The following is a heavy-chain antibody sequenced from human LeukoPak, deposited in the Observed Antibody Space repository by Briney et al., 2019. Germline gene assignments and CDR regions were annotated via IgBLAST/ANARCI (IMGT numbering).Heavy chain of an antibody. J-gene: IGHJ4*02. V-gene: IGHV3-74*01. CDR3: ARESGFCSSTSCYRPEDY. D-gene: IGHD2-2*01. CDR2: INTDGSST. Sequence: GRSLRLSCAASEFTFSSYWMHWVRQGPGKGLVWVSRINTDGSSTRYADSVKGRFTISRDNAKNTLYLQMNSLRAEDTAVYYCARESGFCSSTSCYRPEDYWGQGTLVTVSS. CDR1: EFTFSSYW.